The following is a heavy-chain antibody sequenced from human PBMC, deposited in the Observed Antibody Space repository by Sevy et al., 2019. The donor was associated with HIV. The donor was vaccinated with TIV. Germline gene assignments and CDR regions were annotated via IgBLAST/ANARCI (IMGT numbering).Heavy chain of an antibody. Sequence: ASVKVSCKASGGTFSSYAISWVRQAPGQGLEWMGGIIPIFGTANYAQKFQGRVTITADESTSTAYMELSSLRSEDTAVYYCARDARGYCSSTSCYTRSSLYNWFDPWGQGTLLTASS. D-gene: IGHD2-2*02. V-gene: IGHV1-69*13. CDR1: GGTFSSYA. CDR3: ARDARGYCSSTSCYTRSSLYNWFDP. J-gene: IGHJ5*02. CDR2: IIPIFGTA.